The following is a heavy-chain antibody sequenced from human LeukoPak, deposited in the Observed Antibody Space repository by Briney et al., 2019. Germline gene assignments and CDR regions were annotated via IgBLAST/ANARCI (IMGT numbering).Heavy chain of an antibody. CDR1: GGSISSSSYY. V-gene: IGHV4-39*01. Sequence: SETLSLTCTVSGGSISSSSYYWGWIRQPPGKGLEWIGSIYYSGSTYYNPSLKSRVTISVDTSKNQFSLKLSSVTAADTAVYYCARRGYYGSGSSDYWGQGTLVTVSS. CDR3: ARRGYYGSGSSDY. J-gene: IGHJ4*02. D-gene: IGHD3-10*01. CDR2: IYYSGST.